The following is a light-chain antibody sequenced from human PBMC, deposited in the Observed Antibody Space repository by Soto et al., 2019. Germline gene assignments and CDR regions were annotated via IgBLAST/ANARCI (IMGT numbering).Light chain of an antibody. CDR3: SSNGRANNFYV. CDR1: SSDIGAYNY. CDR2: EVT. Sequence: QSVLTQPPSASGSPGQSVTISCTGTSSDIGAYNYVSWYQQHPGKVPKLIIHEVTRRPSGFPDRFSASKSGNTASLTVSGLQAEDEADYYCSSNGRANNFYVYATGTKVTVL. J-gene: IGLJ1*01. V-gene: IGLV2-8*01.